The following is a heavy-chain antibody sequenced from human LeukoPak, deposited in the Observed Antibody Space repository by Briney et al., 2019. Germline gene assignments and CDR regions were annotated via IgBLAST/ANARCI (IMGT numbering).Heavy chain of an antibody. V-gene: IGHV3-23*01. CDR3: AKDNDSSGYYDAFDI. Sequence: GGSLRLSCAASGFTFSSYAMSWVRQAPGKGLEWVSAISGSGGSTYYADSVKGRFTISRDNSKNTLYLQMNSLRAEDTAVYYCAKDNDSSGYYDAFDIWGQGTWSPSLQ. CDR2: ISGSGGST. D-gene: IGHD3-22*01. J-gene: IGHJ3*02. CDR1: GFTFSSYA.